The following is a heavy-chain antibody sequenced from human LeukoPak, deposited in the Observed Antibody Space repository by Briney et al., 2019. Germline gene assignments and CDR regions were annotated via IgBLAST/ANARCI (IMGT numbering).Heavy chain of an antibody. V-gene: IGHV1-69*13. Sequence: SVRVSCKASGGTFSRYAISWVRQAPGQGLEWMGGIIPIFGTANYAQKFQGRVTITADESTSTAYMELSSLRSEDTAVYYCARDAGYSYGFDYWGQGTLVTVSS. CDR2: IIPIFGTA. CDR3: ARDAGYSYGFDY. CDR1: GGTFSRYA. J-gene: IGHJ4*02. D-gene: IGHD5-18*01.